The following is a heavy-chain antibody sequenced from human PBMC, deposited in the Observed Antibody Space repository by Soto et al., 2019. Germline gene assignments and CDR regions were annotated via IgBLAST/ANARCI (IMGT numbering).Heavy chain of an antibody. CDR1: GFTFSSYS. CDR2: ISSSSSTI. D-gene: IGHD2-21*01. Sequence: PGGSLRLSCAASGFTFSSYSMNWVRQAQGKGLEWVSYISSSSSTIYYADSVKGRFTISRDNAKNSLYLQMNSLRAEDTAVYYCARDLYCGGDCYSIQAFDIWGQGTMVTVSS. CDR3: ARDLYCGGDCYSIQAFDI. J-gene: IGHJ3*02. V-gene: IGHV3-48*01.